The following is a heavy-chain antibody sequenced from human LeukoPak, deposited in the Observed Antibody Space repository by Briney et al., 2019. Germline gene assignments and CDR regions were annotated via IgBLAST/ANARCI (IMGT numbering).Heavy chain of an antibody. CDR1: RGSISSPNYY. J-gene: IGHJ3*01. CDR2: IFYSGTT. Sequence: PSETLSLTCSVSRGSISSPNYYWGWIRQSPGKGLEWIGNIFYSGTTYYNPPLPSLKSRVTILIDTSKNQFSLRLRSVTAADTAVYYCASLRKRGGAFDLWGQGKVVTVSS. CDR3: ASLRKRGGAFDL. V-gene: IGHV4-39*07.